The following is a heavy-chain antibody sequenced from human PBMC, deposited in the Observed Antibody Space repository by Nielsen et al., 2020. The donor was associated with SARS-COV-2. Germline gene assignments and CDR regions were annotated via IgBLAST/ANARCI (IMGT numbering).Heavy chain of an antibody. D-gene: IGHD2-2*01. CDR1: GFTFGDYA. CDR2: ISGSSRYI. V-gene: IGHV3-21*01. J-gene: IGHJ3*02. CDR3: ARDFKGYCSSSSCLDAFDI. Sequence: GESLKISCTASGFTFGDYAMSWFRQAPGKGLEWVSCISGSSRYIYYADSVKGRFTISRDNAKNSLYLQMNSLRAEDTAVYYCARDFKGYCSSSSCLDAFDIWGQGTMVTVSS.